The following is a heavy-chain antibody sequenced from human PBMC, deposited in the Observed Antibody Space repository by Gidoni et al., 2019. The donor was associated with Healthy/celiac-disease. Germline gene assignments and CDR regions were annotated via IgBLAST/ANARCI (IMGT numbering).Heavy chain of an antibody. Sequence: LEWVAVIWYDGSNKYYADSVKGRFTISRDNSKNTLYLQMNSLRAEDTAVYYCARGSSRGGDNWFDPWGQGTLVTVSS. V-gene: IGHV3-33*01. D-gene: IGHD6-13*01. CDR3: ARGSSRGGDNWFDP. J-gene: IGHJ5*02. CDR2: IWYDGSNK.